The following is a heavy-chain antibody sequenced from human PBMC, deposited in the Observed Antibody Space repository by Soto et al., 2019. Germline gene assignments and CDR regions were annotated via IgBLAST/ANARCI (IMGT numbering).Heavy chain of an antibody. CDR3: ATIGDRDGFDI. CDR2: ISNGGSQI. V-gene: IGHV3-21*06. D-gene: IGHD4-17*01. J-gene: IGHJ3*02. CDR1: GFSFRSYN. Sequence: EFQLVESGGGLVKPEESLRLSCAASGFSFRSYNMKWVRQAPGKGLEWVSSISNGGSQIFYADSVRGRFTLFRDNAENSLFLQMNSLRVEDTAVYYCATIGDRDGFDIWGQGTTVTVSS.